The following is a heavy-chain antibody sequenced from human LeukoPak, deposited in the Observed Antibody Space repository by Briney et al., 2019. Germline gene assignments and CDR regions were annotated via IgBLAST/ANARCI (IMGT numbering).Heavy chain of an antibody. V-gene: IGHV4-59*01. CDR1: GGSISSYY. D-gene: IGHD6-6*01. CDR2: IYYSGST. Sequence: SETPSLTCTVSGGSISSYYWSWIRQPPGKGLEWIGYIYYSGSTNYNPSLKSRVIISVDTSKNQFSLKLSSVTAADTAVYYCARAAYSSSMFDYWGQGTLVTVSS. J-gene: IGHJ4*02. CDR3: ARAAYSSSMFDY.